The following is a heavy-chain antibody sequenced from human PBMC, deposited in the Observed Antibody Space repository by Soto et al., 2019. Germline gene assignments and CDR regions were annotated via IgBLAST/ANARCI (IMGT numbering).Heavy chain of an antibody. CDR2: INGGNGQT. D-gene: IGHD3-22*01. J-gene: IGHJ1*01. V-gene: IGHV1-3*01. Sequence: ASVKVSCKASGYTFSSYALHWVRQAPGQRLEWMGWINGGNGQTKYSQKFQGRVTFTRDTSASTAYLDLSSLRSEDTAVYYCARDPYYYDSSGYFSGYFHRWGQGTQVTVSS. CDR3: ARDPYYYDSSGYFSGYFHR. CDR1: GYTFSSYA.